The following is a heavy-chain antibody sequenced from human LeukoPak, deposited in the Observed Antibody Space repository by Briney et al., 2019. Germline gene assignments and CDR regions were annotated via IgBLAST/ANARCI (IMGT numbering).Heavy chain of an antibody. J-gene: IGHJ5*02. CDR3: AREYYYDSSGYSNWFDP. CDR1: GGSISSYY. V-gene: IGHV4-59*01. Sequence: SETLSLTCTVSGGSISSYYWSWIRQPPGKGLEWIGYIYYSGSTNYNPSLKSRVTISVDTPKNQFSLKLSSVTAADTAVYYCAREYYYDSSGYSNWFDPWGQGTLVTVSS. D-gene: IGHD3-22*01. CDR2: IYYSGST.